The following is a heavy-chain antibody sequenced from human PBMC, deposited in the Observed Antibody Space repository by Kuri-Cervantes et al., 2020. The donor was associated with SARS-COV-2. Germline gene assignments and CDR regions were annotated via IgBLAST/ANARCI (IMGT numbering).Heavy chain of an antibody. CDR2: IYYSGST. J-gene: IGHJ4*02. CDR1: GGSISSSSYY. D-gene: IGHD2/OR15-2a*01. CDR3: ARFFLWSFDY. Sequence: SETLSLTRTVSGGSISSSSYYWGWIRQPPGKGLEWIGSIYYSGSTYYNPSLKSRVTMSVDTSKNQFSLKLSSVTAADTAVYYCARFFLWSFDYWGQGTLVTVSS. V-gene: IGHV4-39*07.